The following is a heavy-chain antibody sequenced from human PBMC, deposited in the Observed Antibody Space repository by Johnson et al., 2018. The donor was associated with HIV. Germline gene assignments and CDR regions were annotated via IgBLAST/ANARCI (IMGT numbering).Heavy chain of an antibody. CDR1: GFTFSSYA. V-gene: IGHV3-9*01. CDR3: AKDQYRKLTTVAGI. CDR2: ISWNSGTI. Sequence: VQLVESGGGLVQPGGSLRLSCAASGFTFSSYAMDWVRQTPVKGLEWVSGISWNSGTISYADSVKGRFTISRDNAKNSLNLQMNSLRAEDTAVYYCAKDQYRKLTTVAGIWGQGTMVTVSS. D-gene: IGHD4-17*01. J-gene: IGHJ3*02.